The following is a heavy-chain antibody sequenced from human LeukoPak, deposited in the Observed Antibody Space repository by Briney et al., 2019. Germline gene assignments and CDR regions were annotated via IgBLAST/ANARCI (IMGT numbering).Heavy chain of an antibody. J-gene: IGHJ6*04. D-gene: IGHD1-1*01. CDR1: GFIFSSYE. CDR2: ISSSGSTI. V-gene: IGHV3-48*03. Sequence: PGGSLRLSCAASGFIFSSYEMNWLRQAPGEGLEWVSHISSSGSTIYYAASVKGRFPISRDNAKNSLYLQMNSLRVEDTAVYYCARQLHPTGYYYYGMDLWGKGTAVTVSS. CDR3: ARQLHPTGYYYYGMDL.